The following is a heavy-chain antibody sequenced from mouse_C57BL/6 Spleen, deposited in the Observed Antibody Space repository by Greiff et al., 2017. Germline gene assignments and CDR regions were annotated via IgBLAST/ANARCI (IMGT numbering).Heavy chain of an antibody. J-gene: IGHJ4*01. V-gene: IGHV1-63*01. CDR1: GYTFTNYW. D-gene: IGHD2-4*01. CDR3: ARRRYDYDADYYAMDY. CDR2: IYPGGGYT. Sequence: VQLQQSGAELVRPGPSVKMSCKASGYTFTNYWIGWAKQRPGHGLEWIGDIYPGGGYTNYNEKFKGKATLTADKSSSTAYMQFSSLTSEDSAIYYCARRRYDYDADYYAMDYWGQGTSVTVSS.